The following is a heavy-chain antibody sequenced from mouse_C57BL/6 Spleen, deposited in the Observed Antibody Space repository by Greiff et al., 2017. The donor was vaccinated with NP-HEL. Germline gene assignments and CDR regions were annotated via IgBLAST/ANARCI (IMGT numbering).Heavy chain of an antibody. Sequence: QVQLKESGPGLVAPSQSLSITCTVSGFSLTSYGVHWVRQPPGKGLEWLVVIWSDGSTTYNSALKSRLSISKDNSKSQVFLKMNSLQTDDTAMYYCARQGTMATRDYYAMDYWGQGTSVTVSS. J-gene: IGHJ4*01. CDR2: IWSDGST. V-gene: IGHV2-6-1*01. CDR1: GFSLTSYG. CDR3: ARQGTMATRDYYAMDY. D-gene: IGHD1-1*02.